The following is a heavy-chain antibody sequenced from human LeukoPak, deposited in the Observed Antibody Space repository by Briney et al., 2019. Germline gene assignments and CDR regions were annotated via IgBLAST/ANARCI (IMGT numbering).Heavy chain of an antibody. J-gene: IGHJ6*03. Sequence: HPGGSLRLSCAASGFTVSSNYMSRVRQAPGKGLEWVSVIYSGGSTYYADSVKGRFTISRDNSKNTLYLQMNSLRAEDTAVYYCAKDQGYGSGSYHYYYYYMDVWGKGTTVTISS. D-gene: IGHD3-10*01. CDR1: GFTVSSNY. CDR2: IYSGGST. CDR3: AKDQGYGSGSYHYYYYYMDV. V-gene: IGHV3-53*05.